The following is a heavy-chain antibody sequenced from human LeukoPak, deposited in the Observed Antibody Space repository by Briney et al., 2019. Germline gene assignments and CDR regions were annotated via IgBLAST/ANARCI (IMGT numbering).Heavy chain of an antibody. J-gene: IGHJ3*02. D-gene: IGHD2-15*01. CDR3: VREYCSGGSCSDAFDI. CDR2: TDSNSETT. V-gene: IGHV3-48*03. CDR1: GFSLTTYE. Sequence: GGSLRLSCAVSGFSLTTYEMDWIRQAPGKGLEWVAYTDSNSETTHYADSVKGRFIISRDNAKNSLYLQMNSLRAEDTALYYCVREYCSGGSCSDAFDIWGQGTMVTVSS.